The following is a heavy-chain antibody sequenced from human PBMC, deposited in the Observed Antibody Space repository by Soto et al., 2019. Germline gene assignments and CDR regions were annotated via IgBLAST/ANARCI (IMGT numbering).Heavy chain of an antibody. CDR3: GGHYGDGYDYLGY. CDR1: GWSISSYY. D-gene: IGHD5-12*01. V-gene: IGHV4-59*08. J-gene: IGHJ4*02. Sequence: QVQLQESGPGLVKPSETLSLTCTVSGWSISSYYWSWIRQPPGKGLEWIGYIYYRANPNYNPSLKRRGTISQGTSKDQFSLKLSSVAAADTAVYYCGGHYGDGYDYLGYWGQGTLVTVSS. CDR2: IYYRANP.